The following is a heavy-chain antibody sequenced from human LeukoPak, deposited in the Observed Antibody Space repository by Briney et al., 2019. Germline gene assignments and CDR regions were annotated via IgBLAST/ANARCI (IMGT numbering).Heavy chain of an antibody. CDR3: AKNYYGADAFDI. CDR1: GGSFSGYY. J-gene: IGHJ3*02. D-gene: IGHD4-17*01. CDR2: INHSGST. Sequence: PSETLSLTCAVYGGSFSGYYWSWIRQPPGKGLEWIGEINHSGSTNYNPSLKSRVTISVDTSKNQFSPKLSSVTAADTAVYYCAKNYYGADAFDIWGQGTMVTVSS. V-gene: IGHV4-34*01.